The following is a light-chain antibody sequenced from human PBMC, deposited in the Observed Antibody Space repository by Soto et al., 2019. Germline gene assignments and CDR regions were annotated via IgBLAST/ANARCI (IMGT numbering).Light chain of an antibody. CDR1: QSLLYKDDKTY. V-gene: IGKV2-30*01. Sequence: DAVMTQSPLFLSVTLGQSASIFCGSSQSLLYKDDKTYLHWFHQRPGQSPRRLIYRVSIRDSGVPDRFSGSGAGTDFKLEISRVEAEDVGVYFCMQGTHWPYTFGQGTRLEI. CDR2: RVS. J-gene: IGKJ2*01. CDR3: MQGTHWPYT.